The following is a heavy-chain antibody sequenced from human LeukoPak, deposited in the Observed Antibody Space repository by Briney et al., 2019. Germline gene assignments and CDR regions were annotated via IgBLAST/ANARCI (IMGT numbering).Heavy chain of an antibody. V-gene: IGHV4-34*01. CDR3: ARSSYYYGSERRGYYFDY. CDR2: SNHSGST. D-gene: IGHD3-10*01. CDR1: GGSFSGYY. Sequence: SETLSLTCAVYGGSFSGYYLSWIRQPPGKGLEWMGESNHSGSTNYNPSLKSRVTISVDTSKNQSSLKLSSVAAADTAVYYCARSSYYYGSERRGYYFDYWGQGNLVTVSS. J-gene: IGHJ4*02.